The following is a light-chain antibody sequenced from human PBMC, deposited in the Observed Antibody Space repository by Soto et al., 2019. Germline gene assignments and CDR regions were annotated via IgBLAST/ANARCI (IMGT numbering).Light chain of an antibody. CDR3: SSYTSSSTWV. Sequence: QSALTQPASVSGSPGQSITISCTGTSSDVGGYNYVSWYQQHPGKAPKLMIYEVSNRPSGVSNRFSGSKSANTASLTISGLQPEDEAEYYCSSYTSSSTWVFGGGTMVTVL. V-gene: IGLV2-14*01. J-gene: IGLJ3*02. CDR2: EVS. CDR1: SSDVGGYNY.